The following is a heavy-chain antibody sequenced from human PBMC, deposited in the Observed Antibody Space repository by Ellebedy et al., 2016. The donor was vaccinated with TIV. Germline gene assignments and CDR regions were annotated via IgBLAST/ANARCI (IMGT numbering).Heavy chain of an antibody. CDR1: GFTFSSYW. CDR2: IKQDGSEK. J-gene: IGHJ6*02. Sequence: GESLKISXAASGFTFSSYWMSWVRQAPGKGLEWVANIKQDGSEKYYVDSVKGRFTISRDNAKNSLYLQMNSLRAEDTAVYYCAKDGFRSSTSWTTNYYGMDVWGQGTTVTVSS. CDR3: AKDGFRSSTSWTTNYYGMDV. V-gene: IGHV3-7*03. D-gene: IGHD2-2*01.